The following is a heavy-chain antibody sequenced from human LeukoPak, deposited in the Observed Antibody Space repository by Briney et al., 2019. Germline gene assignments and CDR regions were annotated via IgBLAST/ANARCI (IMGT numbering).Heavy chain of an antibody. D-gene: IGHD3-3*01. CDR3: AREGIISTYYDFWSGYYWFDP. Sequence: GGSLRLSCAASGFTFSSYWMHWVRQAPGKGLVWVSRINTDGSSTSYADSVKDRFTISRDNAKNTLYLQMNSLRAEDTAVYYCAREGIISTYYDFWSGYYWFDPWGQGTLVTVSS. V-gene: IGHV3-74*01. CDR2: INTDGSST. CDR1: GFTFSSYW. J-gene: IGHJ5*02.